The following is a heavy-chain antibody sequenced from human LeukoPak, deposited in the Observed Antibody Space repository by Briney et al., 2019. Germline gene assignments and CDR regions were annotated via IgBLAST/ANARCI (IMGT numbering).Heavy chain of an antibody. J-gene: IGHJ4*02. CDR1: GGSISNNY. D-gene: IGHD1-26*01. Sequence: SETLSLTCTVSGGSISNNYWSWIRQPPGKGLEWIGYIYYTGSTHYNPSLKSRVTMSIDTSKNQFSLRLSSVTAADTAVYYCAKIRERLGELLRESDYWGQGTLVTVSS. V-gene: IGHV4-59*08. CDR3: AKIRERLGELLRESDY. CDR2: IYYTGST.